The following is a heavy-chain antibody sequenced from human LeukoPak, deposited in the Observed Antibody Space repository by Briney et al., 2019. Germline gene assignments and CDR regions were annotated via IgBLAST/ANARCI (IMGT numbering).Heavy chain of an antibody. CDR3: ARVASSSWKRRNYYNMDV. Sequence: SETLSLTCTVSGASINNYHWSGIRQPPGKGREGMGYIHNSGSTNYNPSLKSRVTISKDTSKNHFSLNRGPATAADAAVYYCARVASSSWKRRNYYNMDVWGKGTTVTVSS. J-gene: IGHJ6*03. D-gene: IGHD6-19*01. V-gene: IGHV4-59*13. CDR1: GASINNYH. CDR2: IHNSGST.